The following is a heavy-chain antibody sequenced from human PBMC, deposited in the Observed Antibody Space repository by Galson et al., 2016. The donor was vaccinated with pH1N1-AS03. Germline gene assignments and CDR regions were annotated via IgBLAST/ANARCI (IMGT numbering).Heavy chain of an antibody. V-gene: IGHV3-33*06. Sequence: SLRLSCAASGFIFSSHGIHWVRQAPGKGLEWVALIWNHGKSKYYADSVKGRFTISRDDSKNTVYLQMNSLRAEDTAVYYCSKDDYSSDWYGGISDYWGAGTVLTDSS. CDR1: GFIFSSHG. D-gene: IGHD6-19*01. CDR3: SKDDYSSDWYGGISDY. CDR2: IWNHGKSK. J-gene: IGHJ4*02.